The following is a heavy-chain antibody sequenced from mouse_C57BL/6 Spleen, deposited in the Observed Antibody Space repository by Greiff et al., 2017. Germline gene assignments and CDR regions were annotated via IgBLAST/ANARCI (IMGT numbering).Heavy chain of an antibody. V-gene: IGHV1-59*01. CDR2: IDPSDSYT. CDR3: AGGGSNYVGY. CDR1: GYTFTSYW. D-gene: IGHD1-1*01. Sequence: QVQLQQPGAELVRPGTSVKLSCKASGYTFTSYWMHWVKQRPGQGLEWIGVIDPSDSYTNYNQKFKGKATLTVDTSSSTAYMQLSSLTSEDSAVYYCAGGGSNYVGYWGQGTTLTVSS. J-gene: IGHJ2*01.